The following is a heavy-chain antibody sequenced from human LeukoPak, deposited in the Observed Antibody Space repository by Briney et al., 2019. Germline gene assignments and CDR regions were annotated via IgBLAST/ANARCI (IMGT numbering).Heavy chain of an antibody. CDR3: AKAPRGYCSSTSCPEYFQH. CDR1: GFSFSSYG. CDR2: IRYDGSNK. V-gene: IGHV3-30*02. J-gene: IGHJ1*01. Sequence: PGGSLRLSCAASGFSFSSYGMHWVRQAPGKGLEWVAFIRYDGSNKYYADSVKGRFTISRDNSKNTLYLQMNSLRAEDTAVYYCAKAPRGYCSSTSCPEYFQHWGQGTLVTVSS. D-gene: IGHD2-2*01.